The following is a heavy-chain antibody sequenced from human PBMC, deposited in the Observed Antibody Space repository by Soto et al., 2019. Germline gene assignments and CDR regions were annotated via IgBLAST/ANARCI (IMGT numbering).Heavy chain of an antibody. V-gene: IGHV4-30-4*01. J-gene: IGHJ4*02. CDR2: IYYSGST. Sequence: SETLSLTCTVSGGSVSSGDYYWSWIRQPPGKGLEWIGYIYYSGSTYYNPSLKSRVTISVDTSKNQFSLKLSSVTAADTAVYYCATTGYCSSTSCYVFDYWGQGTPVTVSS. CDR1: GGSVSSGDYY. D-gene: IGHD2-2*01. CDR3: ATTGYCSSTSCYVFDY.